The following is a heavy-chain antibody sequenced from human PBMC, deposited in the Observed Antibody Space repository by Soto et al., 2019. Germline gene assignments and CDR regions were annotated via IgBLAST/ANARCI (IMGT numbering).Heavy chain of an antibody. D-gene: IGHD3-3*01. CDR3: ARDEAITIFGVVITPFDY. V-gene: IGHV1-18*01. CDR2: ISAYNGNT. Sequence: GASVKVSCKASGYTFTSHGISWVRQAPGQGLEWMGWISAYNGNTNYAQKLQGRVTMTTDTSTSTAYMELRSLRPDDTAVYYCARDEAITIFGVVITPFDYWGQGTLVTVSS. CDR1: GYTFTSHG. J-gene: IGHJ4*02.